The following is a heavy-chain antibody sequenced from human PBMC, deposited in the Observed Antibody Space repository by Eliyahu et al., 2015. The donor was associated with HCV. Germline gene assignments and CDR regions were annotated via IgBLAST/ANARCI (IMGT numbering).Heavy chain of an antibody. J-gene: IGHJ6*02. D-gene: IGHD5-18*01. CDR2: IKSKTDGGTT. Sequence: EVQLVESGGGLVKPGGSLRLSCAASGFTFSNAXXXXVRQAXGKGLEWVGRIKSKTDGGTTDYAAPVKGRFTISRDDSKNTLYLQMNSLKTEDTAVYYCTTADTAMVRDYYYYYGMDVWGQGTTVTVSS. V-gene: IGHV3-15*07. CDR1: GFTFSNAX. CDR3: TTADTAMVRDYYYYYGMDV.